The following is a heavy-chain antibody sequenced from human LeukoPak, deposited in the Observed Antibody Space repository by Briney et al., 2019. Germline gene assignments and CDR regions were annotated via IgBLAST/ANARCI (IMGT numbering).Heavy chain of an antibody. D-gene: IGHD3-10*01. V-gene: IGHV4-59*01. Sequence: PSETLSLTCTVSGDSISNPYYWSWIRQPPGKGLEWIGNVFYTGITNYNPSLKSRVNISIDTSESQVSLRLNDVTAADTAVYFCARTFVRGVIKKNFWFGPWGQGTLVSVSS. CDR3: ARTFVRGVIKKNFWFGP. J-gene: IGHJ5*02. CDR1: GDSISNPYY. CDR2: VFYTGIT.